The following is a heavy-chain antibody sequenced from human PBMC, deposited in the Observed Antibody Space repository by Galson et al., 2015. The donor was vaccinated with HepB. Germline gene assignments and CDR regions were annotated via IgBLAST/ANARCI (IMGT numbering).Heavy chain of an antibody. CDR2: IYKSGTT. Sequence: LSLTCTVSGGSISNSDYYWSWIRQPPGKGLEWIGYIYKSGTTSYNPSLKDRVSISGDMSKSQFSLKLSSVTAADTAVYYCARGPEQSAFDYWGQGILVTVSS. CDR3: ARGPEQSAFDY. D-gene: IGHD6-19*01. CDR1: GGSISNSDYY. V-gene: IGHV4-30-4*01. J-gene: IGHJ4*02.